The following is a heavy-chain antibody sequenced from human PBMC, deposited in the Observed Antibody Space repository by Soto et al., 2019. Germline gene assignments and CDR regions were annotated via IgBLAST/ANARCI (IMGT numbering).Heavy chain of an antibody. D-gene: IGHD3-3*01. V-gene: IGHV3-48*02. J-gene: IGHJ4*02. CDR3: SRRDTVGGYYTLDY. CDR1: GFTFSSYG. Sequence: GGSLRLSCAASGFTFSSYGMNWVRQAPGKGLEWVSRITTSGSTMYYADSVKGRFTISRDNAKNSLYLQMNSLRDDDTAVYYSSRRDTVGGYYTLDYWGQGTLVTVSS. CDR2: ITTSGSTM.